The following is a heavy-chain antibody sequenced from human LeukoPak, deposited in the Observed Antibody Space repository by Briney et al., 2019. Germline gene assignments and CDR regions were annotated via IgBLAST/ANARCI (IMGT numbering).Heavy chain of an antibody. V-gene: IGHV3-48*03. CDR1: GFTFRSYE. J-gene: IGHJ4*02. Sequence: GGSLRLSCVASGFTFRSYEMNWVRPAPGKGLEWLSYISSDGSAIYYADSVKGRFTISRDNAKNSLFLQMNSLRAEDTSIYYCAREVAYTGYDFGLDYWGQGTLVTVSS. D-gene: IGHD5-12*01. CDR2: ISSDGSAI. CDR3: AREVAYTGYDFGLDY.